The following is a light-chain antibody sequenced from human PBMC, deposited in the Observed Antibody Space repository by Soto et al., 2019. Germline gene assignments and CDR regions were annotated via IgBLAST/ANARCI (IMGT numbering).Light chain of an antibody. Sequence: EIVLTQSPGTLSLSPGERATLSCRASQSVSSSYLAWYQQKPGQAPRLLIYGASSRATGIPDRFSGSGSVTDFTLTISRLEPEDFVVYYCQQYGSSPPWTFGQGTKVEIK. CDR2: GAS. CDR3: QQYGSSPPWT. V-gene: IGKV3-20*01. CDR1: QSVSSSY. J-gene: IGKJ1*01.